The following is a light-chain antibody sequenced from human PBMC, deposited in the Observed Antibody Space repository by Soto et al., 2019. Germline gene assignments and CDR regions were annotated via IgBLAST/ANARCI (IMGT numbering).Light chain of an antibody. Sequence: EIVMTQSPATLSVSPGERATLSCRASQSVNIYLAWYQQNPGRAPRLLIFGASYRATGIPARFSGSGSGTEFNLTISSLQSEDFAVYFCQQYDDWLRLTVGGGTKVDSK. J-gene: IGKJ4*01. CDR1: QSVNIY. CDR2: GAS. V-gene: IGKV3D-15*01. CDR3: QQYDDWLRLT.